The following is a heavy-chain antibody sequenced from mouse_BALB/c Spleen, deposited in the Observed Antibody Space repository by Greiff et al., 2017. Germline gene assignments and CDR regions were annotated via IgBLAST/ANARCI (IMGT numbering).Heavy chain of an antibody. D-gene: IGHD1-1*01. Sequence: EVQGVESGGGLVKPGGSLKLSCAASGFTFSSYAMSWVRQTPEKRLEWVASISSGGSTYYPDSVKGRFTIFRDNARNILYLQMSSLRSEDTAMYYCERGKGTYDSGSEEAWFAYWGQGTLVTVSA. CDR3: ERGKGTYDSGSEEAWFAY. CDR1: GFTFSSYA. J-gene: IGHJ3*01. CDR2: ISSGGST. V-gene: IGHV5-6-5*01.